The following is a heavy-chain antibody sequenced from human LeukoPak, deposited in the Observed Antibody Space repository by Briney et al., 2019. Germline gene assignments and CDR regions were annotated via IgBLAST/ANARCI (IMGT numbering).Heavy chain of an antibody. V-gene: IGHV1-2*02. Sequence: ASVKASCKASGYTFTGYYMHWMRQAPAQGLEWMGWINPNSGGTNYAQKFQGRVTMTRDTSISTAYMELSRLRSDDTAVYYCARVPGRIAVGTTDFDYWGQGTLVTVSS. CDR1: GYTFTGYY. D-gene: IGHD6-19*01. CDR2: INPNSGGT. CDR3: ARVPGRIAVGTTDFDY. J-gene: IGHJ4*02.